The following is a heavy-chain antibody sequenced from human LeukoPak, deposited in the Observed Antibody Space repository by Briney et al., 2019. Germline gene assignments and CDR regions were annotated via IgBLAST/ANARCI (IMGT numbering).Heavy chain of an antibody. CDR1: GFTFSSYS. CDR2: ISSSSSYI. J-gene: IGHJ3*02. D-gene: IGHD5-12*01. V-gene: IGHV3-21*01. Sequence: GGSLRLSCAASGFTFSSYSMNWVRQAPGKGLEWVSSISSSSSYIYYADSVKGRFTISRDNAKNSLYLQMNSLRAEDTAVYYCAGEDEWLREENAFDIWGQGAMVTVSS. CDR3: AGEDEWLREENAFDI.